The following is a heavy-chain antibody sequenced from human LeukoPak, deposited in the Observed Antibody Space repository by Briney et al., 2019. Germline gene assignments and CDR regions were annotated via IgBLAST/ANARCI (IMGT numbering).Heavy chain of an antibody. D-gene: IGHD3-16*01. Sequence: GGSLRLSCAASGFTFSSYAMHWVRQAPGKGLEYVSAISSNGGSTYYANSVKGRFTISRDNSKNTLYLQMGSLRAEDMAVYYCARTTSYVSSYYFDCWGQGTLVTVSS. V-gene: IGHV3-64*01. J-gene: IGHJ4*02. CDR3: ARTTSYVSSYYFDC. CDR1: GFTFSSYA. CDR2: ISSNGGST.